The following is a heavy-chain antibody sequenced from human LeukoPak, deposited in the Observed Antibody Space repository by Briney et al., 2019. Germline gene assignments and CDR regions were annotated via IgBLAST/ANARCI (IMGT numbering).Heavy chain of an antibody. CDR2: ISSSGSTI. CDR3: ARGRMEGGFDY. D-gene: IGHD3-16*01. J-gene: IGHJ4*02. CDR1: GFTFSSYE. Sequence: PGGSLRLSCAASGFTFSSYEMNWVRQAPGKGLEWVSYISSSGSTIYYADSGKGRFTISRDNAKNSLYLQMNSLRAEDTAVYYCARGRMEGGFDYWGQGTLVTVSS. V-gene: IGHV3-48*03.